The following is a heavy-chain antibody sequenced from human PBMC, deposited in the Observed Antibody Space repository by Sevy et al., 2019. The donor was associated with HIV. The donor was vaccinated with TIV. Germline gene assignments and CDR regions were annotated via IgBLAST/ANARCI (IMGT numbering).Heavy chain of an antibody. CDR3: AREGYGSGYRRYYYYGIDV. CDR1: GGSITSNNYY. D-gene: IGHD3-9*01. CDR2: IYSSGST. Sequence: SETLSLTCTVSGGSITSNNYYWSWIRQPAGKGLEWIGRIYSSGSTKYNPSLKSRVTMSVDTSKNQFSLRLNSVTAADTAVYYCAREGYGSGYRRYYYYGIDVWGQGTTVTVS. J-gene: IGHJ6*02. V-gene: IGHV4-61*02.